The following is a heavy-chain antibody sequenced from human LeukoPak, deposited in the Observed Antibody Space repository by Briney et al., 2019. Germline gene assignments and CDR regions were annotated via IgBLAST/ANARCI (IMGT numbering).Heavy chain of an antibody. J-gene: IGHJ4*02. CDR1: GYTFTSYG. V-gene: IGHV1-2*02. Sequence: GASVKVSCKASGYTFTSYGISWVRQAPGQGLEWMGWINPNSGGTNYAQKFQGRVTMTRDTSISTAYMELSRLRSDDTAVYYCANILTGYYDDYWGQGTLVTVSS. D-gene: IGHD3-9*01. CDR2: INPNSGGT. CDR3: ANILTGYYDDY.